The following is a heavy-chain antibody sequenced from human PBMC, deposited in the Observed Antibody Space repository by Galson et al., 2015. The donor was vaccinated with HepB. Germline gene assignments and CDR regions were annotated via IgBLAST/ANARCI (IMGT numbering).Heavy chain of an antibody. CDR3: ARGGVRGQKYQLLSDFDY. V-gene: IGHV3-21*01. J-gene: IGHJ4*02. CDR2: ISSSSSYI. Sequence: SLRLSCAASGFTFSSYSMNWVRQAPGKGLEWVSSISSSSSYIYYADSVKGRFTISRDNAKNSLYLQMNSLRAEDTAVYYCARGGVRGQKYQLLSDFDYWGQGTLVTVSS. D-gene: IGHD2-2*01. CDR1: GFTFSSYS.